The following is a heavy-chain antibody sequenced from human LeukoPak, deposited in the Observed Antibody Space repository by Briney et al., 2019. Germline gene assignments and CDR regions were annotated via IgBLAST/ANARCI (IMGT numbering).Heavy chain of an antibody. CDR3: ARGGYHGFFDY. CDR1: GFTFSSYS. D-gene: IGHD5-12*01. CDR2: ISGSSSTI. J-gene: IGHJ4*02. Sequence: TGGSLRLSCAASGFTFSSYSMNWVRQAPGKGLKWVSYISGSSSTIYYADSVKGRFAISRDNAKNSLYLQMHSLRDEDTAVYYCARGGYHGFFDYWGQGTLVTVSS. V-gene: IGHV3-48*02.